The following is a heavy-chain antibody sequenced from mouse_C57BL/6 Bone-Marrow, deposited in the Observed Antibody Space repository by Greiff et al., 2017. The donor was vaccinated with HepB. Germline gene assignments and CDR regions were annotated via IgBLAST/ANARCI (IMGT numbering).Heavy chain of an antibody. V-gene: IGHV1-61*01. J-gene: IGHJ2*01. D-gene: IGHD1-1*01. Sequence: VQLQQPGAELVRPGASGKWSSKASGYTFPSYWRTWGKRRPGQGLEWIGNIYPSDRETNYNKKFKDKATLTVDKSSSTAYMQLSSLTSEDSAVYYCARGVLLRLDYWGQGTTLTVSS. CDR3: ARGVLLRLDY. CDR1: GYTFPSYW. CDR2: IYPSDRET.